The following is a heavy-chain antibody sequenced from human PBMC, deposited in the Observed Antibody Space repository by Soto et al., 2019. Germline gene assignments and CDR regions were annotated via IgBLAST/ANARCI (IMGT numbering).Heavy chain of an antibody. CDR1: GYTFTSYG. D-gene: IGHD3-22*01. J-gene: IGHJ5*02. CDR2: INAYNTYT. CDR3: ARDDSSGPGRFDP. V-gene: IGHV1-18*01. Sequence: QVQLVQSGAEVKKPGASVKVSCKASGYTFTSYGFSWVRQAPGQGLEWMGWINAYNTYTDYAQNPQGRVTMTADRSTTPAYMEMRSLRSDDTAVDYSARDDSSGPGRFDPWCQGTLVTVSS.